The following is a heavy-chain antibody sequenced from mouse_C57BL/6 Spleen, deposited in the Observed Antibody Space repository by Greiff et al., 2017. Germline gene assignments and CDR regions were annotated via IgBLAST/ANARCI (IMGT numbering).Heavy chain of an antibody. Sequence: EVKLVESGPVLVKPGASVKMSCKASGYTFTDYYMNWVKQSHGKSLEWIGVINPYNGGTSYNQKFKGKATLTVDKSSSTAYMELNSLTSEDSAVYYCAREEGYGSSYNWGQGTTLTVSS. CDR3: AREEGYGSSYN. CDR2: INPYNGGT. J-gene: IGHJ2*01. D-gene: IGHD1-1*01. CDR1: GYTFTDYY. V-gene: IGHV1-19*01.